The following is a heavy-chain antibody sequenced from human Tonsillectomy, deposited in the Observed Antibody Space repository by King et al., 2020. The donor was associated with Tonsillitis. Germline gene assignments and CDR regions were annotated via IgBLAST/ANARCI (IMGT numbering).Heavy chain of an antibody. V-gene: IGHV3-49*03. CDR3: ARDSGIVVVDY. D-gene: IGHD3-22*01. Sequence: VQLVESGGGLVQPGRSLRLSCTASGFTFGDYAMSWFRQAPGKGLEWVGFIRSKAYGGTTEYAASVKGSFIISRDDSKSIAYLQMNSLKTEDTAVYYCARDSGIVVVDYWGQGTLVTVSS. CDR1: GFTFGDYA. J-gene: IGHJ4*02. CDR2: IRSKAYGGTT.